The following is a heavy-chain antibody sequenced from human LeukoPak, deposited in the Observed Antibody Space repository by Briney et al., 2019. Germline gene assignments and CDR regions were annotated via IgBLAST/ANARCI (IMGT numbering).Heavy chain of an antibody. CDR3: ARVDYGDYAGEDY. V-gene: IGHV3-48*04. J-gene: IGHJ4*02. CDR1: GFTFSRFS. Sequence: PGRSLRLSCAASGFTFSRFSMNWVRQAPGKGLEWVSYVSSSSGTIYYADSVKGRFTISRDNAKNSLYLQMNSLGAEDTAVYYCARVDYGDYAGEDYWGQGTLVTVSS. D-gene: IGHD4-17*01. CDR2: VSSSSGTI.